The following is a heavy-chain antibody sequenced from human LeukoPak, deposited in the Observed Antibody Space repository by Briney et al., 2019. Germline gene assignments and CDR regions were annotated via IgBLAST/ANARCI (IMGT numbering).Heavy chain of an antibody. Sequence: ASVKVSCKASGYTFTSYDINWVRQATGQALEWMGWMNPNSGNTGYAQKFQGRVTMTRNTSISTAYMELSSLRSEDTAVYYCARDPYSSSWYTYYYYGMDVWGQGTTVTVSS. D-gene: IGHD6-13*01. V-gene: IGHV1-8*01. CDR1: GYTFTSYD. CDR2: MNPNSGNT. CDR3: ARDPYSSSWYTYYYYGMDV. J-gene: IGHJ6*02.